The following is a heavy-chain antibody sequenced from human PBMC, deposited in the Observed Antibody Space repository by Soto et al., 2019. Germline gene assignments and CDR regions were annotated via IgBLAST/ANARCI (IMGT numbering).Heavy chain of an antibody. D-gene: IGHD1-26*01. CDR3: AREGLSLGLL. CDR1: GFTSSSHG. Sequence: QVQLVESGGGVVQPGRSLRLSCAASGFTSSSHGMHWVRQAPGKGLEWVAVIWYDGSNKYYADSVKGRFTISRDNSKNTLYLQMNSLRAEDTAVYYCAREGLSLGLLWGQGTLVTVSS. CDR2: IWYDGSNK. J-gene: IGHJ4*02. V-gene: IGHV3-33*01.